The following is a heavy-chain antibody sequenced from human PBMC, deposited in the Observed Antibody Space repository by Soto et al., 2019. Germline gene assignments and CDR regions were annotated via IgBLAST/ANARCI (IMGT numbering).Heavy chain of an antibody. CDR3: ARDHKGGYYYYGMDV. J-gene: IGHJ6*02. Sequence: GSMRLSCAASGFTFSSYEMNWVRQAPGKGLEWVSYISSSGSTIYYADSVKGRFTISRDNAKNSLYLQMNSLSAEDTAVYYCARDHKGGYYYYGMDVWGQGTTVTVSS. CDR1: GFTFSSYE. V-gene: IGHV3-48*03. CDR2: ISSSGSTI.